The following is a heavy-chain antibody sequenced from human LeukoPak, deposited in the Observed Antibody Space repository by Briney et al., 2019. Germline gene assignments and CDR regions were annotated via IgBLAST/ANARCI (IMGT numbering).Heavy chain of an antibody. Sequence: GASVKVSCKASGYTFTSYDINWVRQATGQGLEWMGGIIPIFGTANYAQKFQGRVTITTDESTSTAYMELSSLRSEDTAVYYCARELAYCGGDCYSGYLFDYWGQGTLVTVSS. J-gene: IGHJ4*02. CDR3: ARELAYCGGDCYSGYLFDY. D-gene: IGHD2-21*02. CDR1: GYTFTSYD. CDR2: IIPIFGTA. V-gene: IGHV1-69*05.